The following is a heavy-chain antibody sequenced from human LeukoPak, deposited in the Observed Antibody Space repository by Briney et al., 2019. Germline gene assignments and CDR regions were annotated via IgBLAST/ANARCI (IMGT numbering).Heavy chain of an antibody. CDR3: ARGRTSCCYDY. Sequence: SVKVSCKASGYTFTSHDINWVRQATGQGLEWMGGIIPIFGTANYAQKFQGRVTITADESTSTAYMELSSLRSEDTAVYYCARGRTSCCYDYWGQGTLVTVSS. V-gene: IGHV1-69*13. CDR1: GYTFTSHD. J-gene: IGHJ4*02. CDR2: IIPIFGTA. D-gene: IGHD2-2*01.